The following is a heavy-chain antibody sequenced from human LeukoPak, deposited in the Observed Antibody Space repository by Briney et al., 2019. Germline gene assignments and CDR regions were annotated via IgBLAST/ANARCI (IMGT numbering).Heavy chain of an antibody. CDR3: ARGEGAAAGTAPSLDY. V-gene: IGHV4-34*01. J-gene: IGHJ4*02. CDR2: INHSGST. D-gene: IGHD6-13*01. Sequence: SETLSLTCAVYGGSFSGYYWSWIRQPPGKGLEWIGEINHSGSTNYNPSLKSRVTISVDTSKYQFSLKLSSVTAADTAVYYCARGEGAAAGTAPSLDYWGQGTLVTVSS. CDR1: GGSFSGYY.